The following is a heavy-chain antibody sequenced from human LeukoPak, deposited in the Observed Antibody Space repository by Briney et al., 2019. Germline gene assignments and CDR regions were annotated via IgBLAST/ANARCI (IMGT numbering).Heavy chain of an antibody. CDR1: GGSISSSSYY. D-gene: IGHD2-2*01. J-gene: IGHJ6*02. CDR2: LYYSGST. V-gene: IGHV4-39*07. CDR3: ARAIVVVPAAPPYGIGMDV. Sequence: SETLSLTCTVSGGSISSSSYYWGWIRQPPGKGLEWIGSLYYSGSTNYNPSLKSRVTISVDTSKNQFSLKLSSVTAADTAVYYCARAIVVVPAAPPYGIGMDVWGQGTTVTVSS.